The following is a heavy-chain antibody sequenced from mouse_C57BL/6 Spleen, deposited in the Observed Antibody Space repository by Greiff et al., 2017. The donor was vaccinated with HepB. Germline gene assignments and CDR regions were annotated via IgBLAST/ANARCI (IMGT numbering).Heavy chain of an antibody. CDR2: IYPRSGNT. V-gene: IGHV1-81*01. CDR3: ARSGLRTDYVDD. Sequence: VQLQQSGAELARPGASVKLSCKASGYTFTSYGISWVKQRTGQGLEWIGEIYPRSGNTYYNEKCKGKATLHAAKSSSTAYMALRSLTSEDSAVYFCARSGLRTDYVDDWGHGATLTVSS. D-gene: IGHD2-4*01. J-gene: IGHJ2*01. CDR1: GYTFTSYG.